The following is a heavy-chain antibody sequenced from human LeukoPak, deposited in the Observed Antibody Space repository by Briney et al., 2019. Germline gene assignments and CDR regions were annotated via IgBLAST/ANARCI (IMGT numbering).Heavy chain of an antibody. J-gene: IGHJ4*02. V-gene: IGHV3-11*01. Sequence: GGSLRLSCEASGFSFSDYYMTWIRQAPGKGLEWVSYISPSGSTIRNADSVKGRFTISRDNTRNSLYLQMSSLRTDDTAVYYCARAGRGFTYGYSDSWGQGTLVTVSS. CDR2: ISPSGSTI. CDR3: ARAGRGFTYGYSDS. D-gene: IGHD2-8*01. CDR1: GFSFSDYY.